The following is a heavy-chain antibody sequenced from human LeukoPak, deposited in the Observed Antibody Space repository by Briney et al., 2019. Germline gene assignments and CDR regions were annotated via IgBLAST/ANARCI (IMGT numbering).Heavy chain of an antibody. D-gene: IGHD3-22*01. V-gene: IGHV4-59*01. Sequence: KPSETLSLTCTVSGGSISSYYWSWIRQPPGKALEWIGYIYYSGSTKADYNPSLKSRVTISVDTSKNQFSLKLRSLTAADTAVYYCASHSGSGYSDYWGQGTLVTVSS. CDR3: ASHSGSGYSDY. J-gene: IGHJ4*02. CDR1: GGSISSYY. CDR2: IYYSGST.